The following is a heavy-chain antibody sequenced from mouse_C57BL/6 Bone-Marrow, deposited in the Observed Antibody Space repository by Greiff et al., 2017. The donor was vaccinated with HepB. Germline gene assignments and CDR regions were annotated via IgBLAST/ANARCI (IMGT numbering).Heavy chain of an antibody. V-gene: IGHV1-42*01. CDR1: GYSFTGYY. D-gene: IGHD3-2*02. CDR3: GRQLRLMAY. CDR2: INPSTGGT. J-gene: IGHJ3*01. Sequence: EVQLQQSGPELVKPGASVKISCKASGYSFTGYYMNWVKQSPEKSLEWIGEINPSTGGTTYNQKFKAKATLTVDKSSSTAYMQLKSLTSEDSAVYYGGRQLRLMAYWGQGTLVTVSA.